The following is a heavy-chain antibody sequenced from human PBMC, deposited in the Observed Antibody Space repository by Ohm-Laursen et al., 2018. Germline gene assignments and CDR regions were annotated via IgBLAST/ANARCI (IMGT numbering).Heavy chain of an antibody. V-gene: IGHV3-74*01. Sequence: SLRLSCSASGFTFSSYWMHWVRQAPGKGLVWVSRINSDGSSTSYADSVKGRFTISRDNAKNTLYLQMNSLRTEDTAFYYCAKVIDSSGYYTFADYWGQGTLVAVSS. CDR2: INSDGSST. CDR3: AKVIDSSGYYTFADY. CDR1: GFTFSSYW. J-gene: IGHJ4*02. D-gene: IGHD3-22*01.